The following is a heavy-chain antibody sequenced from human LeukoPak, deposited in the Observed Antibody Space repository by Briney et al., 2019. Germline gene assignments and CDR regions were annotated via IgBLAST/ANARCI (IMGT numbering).Heavy chain of an antibody. CDR1: GYTFTSYG. J-gene: IGHJ4*02. Sequence: ASVKVSCKASGYTFTSYGISWVRQAPGQGLEWMGWIAGYNGNTIYAQMLQGRVAMTTDTSASTAYMELRSLRSDDTAVYYCARGLGNHPEIPLDYWGQGTLVTVSS. D-gene: IGHD7-27*01. CDR2: IAGYNGNT. V-gene: IGHV1-18*01. CDR3: ARGLGNHPEIPLDY.